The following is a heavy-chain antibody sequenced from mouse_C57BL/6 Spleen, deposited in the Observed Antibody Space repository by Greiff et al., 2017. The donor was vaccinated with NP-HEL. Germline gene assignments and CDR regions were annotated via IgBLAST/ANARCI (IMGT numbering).Heavy chain of an antibody. J-gene: IGHJ3*01. CDR1: GFTFSSYG. D-gene: IGHD2-5*01. V-gene: IGHV5-6*01. CDR3: ARHGTYYRNYEGFAY. CDR2: ISSGGSYT. Sequence: EVKLMESGGDLVKPGGSLKLSCAASGFTFSSYGMSWVRQTPDKRLEWVATISSGGSYTYYPDSVKGRFTISRDNAKNTLYLQMSSLKSEDTAMYYCARHGTYYRNYEGFAYRGQGTLVTVSA.